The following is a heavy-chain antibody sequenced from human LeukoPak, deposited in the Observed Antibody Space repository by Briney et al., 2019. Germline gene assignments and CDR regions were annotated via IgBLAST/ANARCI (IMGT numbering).Heavy chain of an antibody. CDR3: AKEKIAAAGVDY. D-gene: IGHD6-13*01. CDR2: ISGSGGST. CDR1: GFTFSSYA. Sequence: GGCLRLSCAASGFTFSSYAMSWVRQAPGKGLEWGSAISGSGGSTYHADSVKGRFTISRDNSKNTLYLQMNSLRAEDTAVYYCAKEKIAAAGVDYWGQGTLVTVS. J-gene: IGHJ4*02. V-gene: IGHV3-23*01.